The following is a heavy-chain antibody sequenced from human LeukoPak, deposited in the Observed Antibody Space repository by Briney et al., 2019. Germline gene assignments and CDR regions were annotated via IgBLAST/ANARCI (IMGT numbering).Heavy chain of an antibody. CDR2: INHSGST. Sequence: SETLSLTCAVYGGSFSGYYWSWIRQPPGKGLEWIGEINHSGSTNYNPSLKSRVTISVDTSKNQFSLKLSSVTAADTAVYYCARVVVPAAMRFRYYYYMDVWGKGTTVTVSS. J-gene: IGHJ6*03. CDR1: GGSFSGYY. V-gene: IGHV4-34*01. CDR3: ARVVVPAAMRFRYYYYMDV. D-gene: IGHD2-2*01.